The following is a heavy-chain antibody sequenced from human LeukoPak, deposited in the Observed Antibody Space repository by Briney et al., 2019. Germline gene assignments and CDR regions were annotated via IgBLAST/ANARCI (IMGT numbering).Heavy chain of an antibody. Sequence: ASVKVSCKPSRYTFTSYYMHWVRQTPGQGLERMGLINPSCGSTSYAQKFQGRVTMTRDTSTSTVYMELSSLRSEDAAVYYCANLESYQSYYYYYGMDVWGQGTTVTVSS. J-gene: IGHJ6*02. CDR1: RYTFTSYY. D-gene: IGHD2-2*01. V-gene: IGHV1-46*01. CDR3: ANLESYQSYYYYYGMDV. CDR2: INPSCGST.